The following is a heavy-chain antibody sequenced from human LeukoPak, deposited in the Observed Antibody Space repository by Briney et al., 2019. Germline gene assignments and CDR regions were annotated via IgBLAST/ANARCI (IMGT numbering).Heavy chain of an antibody. CDR1: GYTFTSYD. CDR3: ARQAYCSSTSCYQMD. V-gene: IGHV1-8*01. Sequence: GASVKVSCKASGYTFTSYDINWVRQATGQGLEWMGWMNPNSGNTGYAQKFQGRVTMTTDTSTSTAYMELRSLRSDDTAVYYCARQAYCSSTSCYQMDWGQGTLVTVSS. J-gene: IGHJ4*02. D-gene: IGHD2-2*01. CDR2: MNPNSGNT.